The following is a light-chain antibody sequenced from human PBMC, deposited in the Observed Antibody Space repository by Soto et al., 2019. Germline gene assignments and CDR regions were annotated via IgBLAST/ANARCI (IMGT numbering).Light chain of an antibody. V-gene: IGLV1-51*02. CDR2: EIN. CDR1: NSNIGDNY. CDR3: GTWDTSLSAYV. J-gene: IGLJ1*01. Sequence: QSVLTQPPSVSAAPGQKVTISCSGSNSNIGDNYVSWYQQLPGTAPKLLIYEINKRPSGIPDRFSGSKSGTSATLGITGLQTGDEADYYCGTWDTSLSAYVFGTGTKVTVL.